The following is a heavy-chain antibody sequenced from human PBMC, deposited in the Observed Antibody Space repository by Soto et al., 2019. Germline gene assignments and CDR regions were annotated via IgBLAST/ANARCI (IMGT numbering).Heavy chain of an antibody. CDR3: ARATTVTYYYYGMDV. D-gene: IGHD4-17*01. Sequence: QVQLQESGPGLVKPSQTLSLTCTVSGGSISSGDYYWSWIRQPPGKGLEWIGYIYYSGSTYYNPSRKSRVTIAVDTSKNQFSLKLSSVTAADTAVYYCARATTVTYYYYGMDVWGQGTTVTVSS. CDR2: IYYSGST. J-gene: IGHJ6*02. V-gene: IGHV4-30-4*01. CDR1: GGSISSGDYY.